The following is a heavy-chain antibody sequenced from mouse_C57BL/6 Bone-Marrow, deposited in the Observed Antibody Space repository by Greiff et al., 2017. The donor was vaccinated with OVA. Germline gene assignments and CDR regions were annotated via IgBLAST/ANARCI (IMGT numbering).Heavy chain of an antibody. CDR1: GFSFNTYA. V-gene: IGHV10-1*01. CDR2: IRSKSNNYAT. CDR3: VGLGDYGSSYWYFDV. D-gene: IGHD1-1*01. J-gene: IGHJ1*03. Sequence: EVQLVESGGGLVQPKGSLKLSCAASGFSFNTYAMNWVRQAPGKGLEWVARIRSKSNNYATYYADSVKDRFTISRDDSESRLYLQMNNWKTEDTAMDYCVGLGDYGSSYWYFDVWGTGTTVTVSS.